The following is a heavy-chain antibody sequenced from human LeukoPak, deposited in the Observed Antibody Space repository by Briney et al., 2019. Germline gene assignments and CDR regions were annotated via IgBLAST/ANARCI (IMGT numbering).Heavy chain of an antibody. CDR3: ARDFGWISGLDY. CDR2: ISSDGSNK. D-gene: IGHD2-2*03. CDR1: RFTLSYCA. J-gene: IGHJ4*02. Sequence: PGGALRLSCAPSRFTLSYCAMHWVRQAPGKGLEWVAVISSDGSNKYYAHSVKGRFTISRENSKNILFLQMNSFRGEDTAVYYCARDFGWISGLDYWGQGTLVTVSS. V-gene: IGHV3-30-3*01.